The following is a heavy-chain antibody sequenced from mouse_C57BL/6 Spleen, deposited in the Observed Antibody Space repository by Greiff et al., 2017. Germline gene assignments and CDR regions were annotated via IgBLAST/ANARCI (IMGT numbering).Heavy chain of an antibody. V-gene: IGHV5-17*01. CDR3: AREGGSYYAMDY. Sequence: EVKLVESGGGLVKPGGSLKLSCAASGFTFSDYGMHWVRQAPEKGLEWVAYISSGSSTIYYADTVKGRFTISRDNAKNTLFLQMTSLGSEDTAMYYCAREGGSYYAMDYWGQGTSVTVSS. CDR1: GFTFSDYG. CDR2: ISSGSSTI. J-gene: IGHJ4*01.